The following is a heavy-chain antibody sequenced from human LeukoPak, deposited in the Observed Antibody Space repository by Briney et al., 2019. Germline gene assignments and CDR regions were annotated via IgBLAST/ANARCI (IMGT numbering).Heavy chain of an antibody. CDR1: GFTFSSYS. CDR3: ARVPQYQLIFYFDY. D-gene: IGHD2-2*01. J-gene: IGHJ4*02. V-gene: IGHV3-21*01. CDR2: ISSSSSYI. Sequence: GGSLRLSCAASGFTFSSYSINWVRQAPGKGLEWVSSISSSSSYIYYADSVKGRFTISRDNAKNSLYLQMNSLRAEDTAVYYCARVPQYQLIFYFDYWGQGTLVTVSS.